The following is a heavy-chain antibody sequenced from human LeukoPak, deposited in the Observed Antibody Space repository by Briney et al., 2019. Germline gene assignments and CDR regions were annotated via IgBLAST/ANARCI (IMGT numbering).Heavy chain of an antibody. CDR1: GFTFSSYA. CDR2: ISGSGGST. Sequence: GGSLRLSCAASGFTFSSYAMSWVRQAPGKGLEWVSAISGSGGSTYYAGSVKGRFTISRDNSKNTLYLQMNSLRAEDTAVYYCATRAYCSGGSCSYYFDYWGQGTLVTVSS. CDR3: ATRAYCSGGSCSYYFDY. J-gene: IGHJ4*02. D-gene: IGHD2-15*01. V-gene: IGHV3-23*01.